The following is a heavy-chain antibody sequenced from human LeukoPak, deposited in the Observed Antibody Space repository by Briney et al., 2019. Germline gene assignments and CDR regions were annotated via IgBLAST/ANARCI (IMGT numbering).Heavy chain of an antibody. J-gene: IGHJ4*02. V-gene: IGHV4-31*03. Sequence: SETLSLTCTVSGGSISSGGYYWSWIRQHPGKGPEWIGYIYYSGSTYYNPSLKSRVTISVDTSKNQFSLKLSSVTAADTAVYYCARWRSCSGGSCYSVYYFDYWGQGTLVTVSS. D-gene: IGHD2-15*01. CDR1: GGSISSGGYY. CDR3: ARWRSCSGGSCYSVYYFDY. CDR2: IYYSGST.